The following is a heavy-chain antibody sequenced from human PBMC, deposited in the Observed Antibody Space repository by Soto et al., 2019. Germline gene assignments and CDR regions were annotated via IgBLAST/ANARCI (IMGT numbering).Heavy chain of an antibody. CDR2: ISSSSSYT. CDR1: GFTFSSYT. D-gene: IGHD3-22*01. Sequence: PGGSLRLSCAASGFTFSSYTMNWVRQAPGKGLEWVSSISSSSSYTSHADSVKGRFTISRDNAKNSLYLQINSLRAEDTAVYYCARDYYYDRSGYSPLDYWGQGTLVTVSS. J-gene: IGHJ4*02. V-gene: IGHV3-21*06. CDR3: ARDYYYDRSGYSPLDY.